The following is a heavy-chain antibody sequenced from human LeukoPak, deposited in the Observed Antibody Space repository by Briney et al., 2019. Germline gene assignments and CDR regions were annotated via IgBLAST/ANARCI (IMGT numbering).Heavy chain of an antibody. CDR1: GGSISGYY. CDR3: ARLYSFEFDY. Sequence: SETLSLTCTVSGGSISGYYWSWIRQPPGKGLEWIGEINHSGSTNYNPSLKSRVTISVDTSKNQFSLKLSSVTAADTAVYYCARLYSFEFDYWGQGTLVTVSS. D-gene: IGHD5-12*01. J-gene: IGHJ4*02. CDR2: INHSGST. V-gene: IGHV4-34*01.